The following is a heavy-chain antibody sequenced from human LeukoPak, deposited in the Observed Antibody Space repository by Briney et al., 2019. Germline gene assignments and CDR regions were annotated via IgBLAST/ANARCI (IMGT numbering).Heavy chain of an antibody. CDR1: GYTLTELS. Sequence: ASVNVSCKVSGYTLTELSMHWVRQAPGKGLAGMGGFDPEDGETIYAQKFQGRVTMTEDTCTDTAYMELSSMRSEDTAVYYCATMIGGSPTPFAYWGQGTLVTVSS. J-gene: IGHJ4*02. CDR3: ATMIGGSPTPFAY. V-gene: IGHV1-24*01. D-gene: IGHD3-16*01. CDR2: FDPEDGET.